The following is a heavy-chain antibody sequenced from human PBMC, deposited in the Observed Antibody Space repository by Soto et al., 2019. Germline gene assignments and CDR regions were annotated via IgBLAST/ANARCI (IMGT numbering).Heavy chain of an antibody. Sequence: LRLSCAASGFTFSSYWMSWVRQAPGKGLEWVANIKQDGSEKYYVDSVKGRFTISRDNAKNSLYLQMNSLRAEDTAVYYCAGDSGHDYYYYYGMDVWGQGTTVTVSS. V-gene: IGHV3-7*01. CDR2: IKQDGSEK. J-gene: IGHJ6*02. CDR1: GFTFSSYW. CDR3: AGDSGHDYYYYYGMDV. D-gene: IGHD5-12*01.